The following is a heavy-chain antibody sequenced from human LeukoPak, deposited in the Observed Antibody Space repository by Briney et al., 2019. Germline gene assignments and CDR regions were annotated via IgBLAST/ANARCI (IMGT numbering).Heavy chain of an antibody. D-gene: IGHD3-22*01. J-gene: IGHJ4*02. CDR3: ARVSYSSGYPYFGY. V-gene: IGHV1-2*06. CDR1: GYIFTDFY. Sequence: ASVKVSCKASGYIFTDFYIHWLRQAPGQGLEWMGRINPNSGGTNYAQKFQGRVTMTRDTSISTAYMEMSNLRSDDTAVFYCARVSYSSGYPYFGYWGQGTLVTVSS. CDR2: INPNSGGT.